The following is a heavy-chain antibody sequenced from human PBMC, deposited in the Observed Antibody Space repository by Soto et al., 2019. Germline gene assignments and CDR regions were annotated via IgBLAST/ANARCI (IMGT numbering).Heavy chain of an antibody. Sequence: SVKVSCKASGGTFSSYAISWVRQAPGQGLEWMGGIIPIFGTANYAQKFQGRVTITADKSTSTAYMELSSLRSEDTAVYYCAREHKGTYYDFWSGYLNYYGMDVWGQGTTVTVSS. D-gene: IGHD3-3*01. J-gene: IGHJ6*02. CDR2: IIPIFGTA. CDR3: AREHKGTYYDFWSGYLNYYGMDV. V-gene: IGHV1-69*06. CDR1: GGTFSSYA.